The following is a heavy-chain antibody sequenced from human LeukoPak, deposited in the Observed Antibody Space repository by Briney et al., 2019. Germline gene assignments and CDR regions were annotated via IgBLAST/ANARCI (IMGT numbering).Heavy chain of an antibody. CDR1: GFTFSRFT. J-gene: IGHJ4*02. D-gene: IGHD4-23*01. Sequence: PGGSLRLSCAASGFTFSRFTMNWVRQAPGKAREWVSGISGSDSSTYYADFVKGRFIISRDNSKNTLYLQMNSLRADDTAVYYCAKGGGWLYYFDYWGQGTLVTVSS. CDR3: AKGGGWLYYFDY. V-gene: IGHV3-23*01. CDR2: ISGSDSST.